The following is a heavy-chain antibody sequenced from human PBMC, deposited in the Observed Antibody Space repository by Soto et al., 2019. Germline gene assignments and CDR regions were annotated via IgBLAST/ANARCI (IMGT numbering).Heavy chain of an antibody. CDR3: ARDGVGVTTFWGFLDY. D-gene: IGHD3-10*02. Sequence: QVKMVESGGGVAQPGGSLRLSCAVSESIFRGYGMHWVRQAPGKGLEWVAIIRFDGSNIHYADYVMGRFTISRDNSKNMLYLEMNNLRVEDTAVYYCARDGVGVTTFWGFLDYWGQGTLVTVSA. V-gene: IGHV3-33*01. J-gene: IGHJ4*02. CDR2: IRFDGSNI. CDR1: ESIFRGYG.